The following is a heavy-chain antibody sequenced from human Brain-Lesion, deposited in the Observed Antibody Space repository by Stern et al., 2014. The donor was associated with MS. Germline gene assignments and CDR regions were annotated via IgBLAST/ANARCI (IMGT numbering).Heavy chain of an antibody. CDR3: ARDITGSSAYFAY. J-gene: IGHJ4*02. Sequence: EVQLLESGGDLVQPGRSLRLSCAAFGFTFVDYAMHWVRQGPGKGLEWVAGIRWNSGTIGYADSVKGRFTTSRDNAYSSLYLQMNSLRPEDTALYYCARDITGSSAYFAYWGQGTLVTVSS. V-gene: IGHV3-9*01. D-gene: IGHD1-14*01. CDR1: GFTFVDYA. CDR2: IRWNSGTI.